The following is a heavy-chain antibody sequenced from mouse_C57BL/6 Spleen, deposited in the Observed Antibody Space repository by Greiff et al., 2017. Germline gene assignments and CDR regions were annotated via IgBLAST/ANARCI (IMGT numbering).Heavy chain of an antibody. D-gene: IGHD1-1*01. CDR1: GYTFTSYW. V-gene: IGHV1-72*01. Sequence: QVQLQQPGAELVKPGASVKLSCKASGYTFTSYWMHWVKQRPGRGLEWTGRIDPNSGGTKYNEKFKSKATLTVDKPSSTAYMQLSSLTSEDSAVYYCARRDYYGSSGGYFDVWGTGTTVTVSS. J-gene: IGHJ1*03. CDR3: ARRDYYGSSGGYFDV. CDR2: IDPNSGGT.